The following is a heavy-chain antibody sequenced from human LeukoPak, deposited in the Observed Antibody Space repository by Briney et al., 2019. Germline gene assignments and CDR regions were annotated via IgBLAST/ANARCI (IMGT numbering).Heavy chain of an antibody. J-gene: IGHJ4*02. CDR1: GFTFSNYA. CDR3: AKWGDYDVLTGYYVSDY. Sequence: GGSLRLSCAASGFTFSNYAMSWVRQAPGKGLEWVSAITGSGGNTYYADSVKGRFTIFRDNSKNTVFLQMNSLRAEDTAIYYCAKWGDYDVLTGYYVSDYWGQGTLVTVSS. D-gene: IGHD3-9*01. V-gene: IGHV3-23*01. CDR2: ITGSGGNT.